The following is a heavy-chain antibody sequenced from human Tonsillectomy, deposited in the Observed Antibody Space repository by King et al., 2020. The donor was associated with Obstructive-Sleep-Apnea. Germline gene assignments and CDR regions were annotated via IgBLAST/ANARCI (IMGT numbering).Heavy chain of an antibody. D-gene: IGHD3-9*01. V-gene: IGHV3-30*03. Sequence: VQLVESGGGVVQPGRSLRLSCAASGFTFSSYGMHWVRQAPGKGLEWVAVISYDGSNNYYADSFKGRFTISRDNSKNTLYLQMNSLMAEDTAVYYCASDPTYYDILTGYSPPLLIELNDALDIWGQGTMGTVSS. CDR3: ASDPTYYDILTGYSPPLLIELNDALDI. J-gene: IGHJ3*02. CDR2: ISYDGSNN. CDR1: GFTFSSYG.